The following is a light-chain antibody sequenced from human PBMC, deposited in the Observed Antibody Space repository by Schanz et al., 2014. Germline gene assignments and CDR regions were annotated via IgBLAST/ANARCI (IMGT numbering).Light chain of an antibody. J-gene: IGKJ3*01. Sequence: EIVLTQSPATLSLSPGERATLSCRASQSVSTYLAWYQQKPGQAPRLLIYGASSRATGIPDRFSGGGSGTDFTLTVSRLEPEDFAVYYCQHYSTWPPFTFGPGTKVD. CDR3: QHYSTWPPFT. CDR1: QSVSTY. V-gene: IGKV3-11*01. CDR2: GAS.